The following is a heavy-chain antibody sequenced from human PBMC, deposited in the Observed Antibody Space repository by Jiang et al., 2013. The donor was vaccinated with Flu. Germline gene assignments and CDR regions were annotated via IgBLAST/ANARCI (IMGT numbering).Heavy chain of an antibody. CDR1: GFTFSNYA. D-gene: IGHD4-17*01. V-gene: IGHV3-23*01. CDR3: AKRDGDYFDY. CDR2: ISGSGGST. Sequence: QLLESGGDLVQPGGSLRLSRAASGFTFSNYAMSWVRQAPGKGLEWVSAISGSGGSTYYADSVKGRFTLSRDNSKNTLYLQMNSLRAEDTAVYYCAKRDGDYFDYWGQGTLVTVSS. J-gene: IGHJ4*02.